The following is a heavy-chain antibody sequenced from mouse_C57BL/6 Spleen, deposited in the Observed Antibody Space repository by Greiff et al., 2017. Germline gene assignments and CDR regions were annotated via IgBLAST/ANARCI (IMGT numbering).Heavy chain of an antibody. J-gene: IGHJ1*03. CDR1: GFTFSDYY. D-gene: IGHD1-1*01. CDR3: ARQVYYYGSSYRYFDV. V-gene: IGHV5-12*01. CDR2: ISNGGGST. Sequence: EVQVVESGGGLVQPGGSLKLSCAASGFTFSDYYMYWVRQTPEKRLEWVAYISNGGGSTYYPDTVKGRFTISRDNAKNTLYLQMSRLKSEDTAMYYCARQVYYYGSSYRYFDVWGTGTTVTVSS.